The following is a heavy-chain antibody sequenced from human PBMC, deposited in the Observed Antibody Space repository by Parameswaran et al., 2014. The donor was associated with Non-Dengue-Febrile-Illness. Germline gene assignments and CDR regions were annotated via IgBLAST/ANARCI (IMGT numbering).Heavy chain of an antibody. CDR1: A. D-gene: IGHD2-15*01. CDR2: ISYDGSNK. V-gene: IGHV3-30-3*01. CDR3: ARDPMLVVVAATRKSGNNDAFDI. J-gene: IGHJ3*02. Sequence: AMPGVRRLQGRAGVVAVISYDGSNKYYADSVKGRFTISRDNSKNTLYLQMNSLRAEDTAVYYCARDPMLVVVAATRKSGNNDAFDIWGQGTMVTVSS.